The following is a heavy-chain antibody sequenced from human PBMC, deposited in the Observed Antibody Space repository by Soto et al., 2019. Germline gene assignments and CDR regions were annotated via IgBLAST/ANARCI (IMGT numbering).Heavy chain of an antibody. CDR1: GYTFTSYG. D-gene: IGHD3-3*01. CDR3: ARTLNEWLLGLD. CDR2: ISAYNGNT. Sequence: ASVNVSCKASGYTFTSYGISWVRKAPGQGLEWMGWISAYNGNTNYAQKFQGRVTMTTDTSTSTAYMELRSLRSDDTAVYYCARTLNEWLLGLDWGQGTLVTSPQ. V-gene: IGHV1-18*01. J-gene: IGHJ4*02.